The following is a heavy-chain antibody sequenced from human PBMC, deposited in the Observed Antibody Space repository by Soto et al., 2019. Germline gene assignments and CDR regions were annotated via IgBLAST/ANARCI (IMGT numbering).Heavy chain of an antibody. J-gene: IGHJ6*03. Sequence: GASVKVSCKASGYTFTSYHMHWVRQAPGQGLEWMGIINPSGGSTSYAQKFQGRVTMTRDTSTSTVYMELSSLRSEDTAVYYCATVPFADYYYMDVWGKGTTVTVS. CDR3: ATVPFADYYYMDV. D-gene: IGHD3-16*01. V-gene: IGHV1-46*01. CDR1: GYTFTSYH. CDR2: INPSGGST.